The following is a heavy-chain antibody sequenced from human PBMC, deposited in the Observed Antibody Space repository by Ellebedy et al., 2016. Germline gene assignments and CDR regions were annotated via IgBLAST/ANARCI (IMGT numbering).Heavy chain of an antibody. J-gene: IGHJ4*02. CDR3: ARLFRRTETSSFGGLRLTLINDY. Sequence: GGSLRLSCAASGFTFSSYGMHWVRQAPGKGLEWVAVIWFDGSNKYYADSVKGRFTISRDNSKNTAYLQMNSLKTEDTAVYYCARLFRRTETSSFGGLRLTLINDYWGQGTLVTVSS. CDR1: GFTFSSYG. V-gene: IGHV3-33*08. D-gene: IGHD3-16*01. CDR2: IWFDGSNK.